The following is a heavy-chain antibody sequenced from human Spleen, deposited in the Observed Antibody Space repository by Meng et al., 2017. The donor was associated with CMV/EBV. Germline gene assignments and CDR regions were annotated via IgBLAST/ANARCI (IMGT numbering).Heavy chain of an antibody. Sequence: SETLSLTCTVYGGSFSGYSWNWIRQPPGKGLEWIGEINESDRTDYRSSLKSRVTISVDTAKNRVSLNLTSVTAADTAVYYCARGRYCKSLNCLKSYFQHWGQGTLVTVSS. D-gene: IGHD2/OR15-2a*01. CDR3: ARGRYCKSLNCLKSYFQH. CDR2: INESDRT. J-gene: IGHJ1*01. CDR1: GGSFSGYS. V-gene: IGHV4-34*01.